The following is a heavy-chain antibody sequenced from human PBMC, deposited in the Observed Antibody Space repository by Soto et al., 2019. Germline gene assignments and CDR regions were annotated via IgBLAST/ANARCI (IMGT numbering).Heavy chain of an antibody. V-gene: IGHV3-30-3*01. CDR1: GFTFSTHA. Sequence: ESGGGVVQPGRSLRLSCAASGFTFSTHAMHWVRQAPGKGLECVAIVSFDGSNKYYADSVKGRFTISRDNSKNTLYLQMSGLTLEDTAFYYCARDQTGITTAGGGRIDRWGQGTLVTVSS. CDR2: VSFDGSNK. J-gene: IGHJ5*02. CDR3: ARDQTGITTAGGGRIDR. D-gene: IGHD6-13*01.